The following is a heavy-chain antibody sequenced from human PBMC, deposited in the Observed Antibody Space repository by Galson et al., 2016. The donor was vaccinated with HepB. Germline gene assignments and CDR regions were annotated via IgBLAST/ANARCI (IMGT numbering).Heavy chain of an antibody. J-gene: IGHJ4*02. CDR3: AKNDILAGYSAFDY. CDR2: TSYDGSNK. D-gene: IGHD3-9*01. V-gene: IGHV3-30*18. CDR1: GFTFSSYG. Sequence: SLRLSCAASGFTFSSYGMHWVRQAPGKGLEWVAVTSYDGSNKYYADSVRGRFTISRDNSKNTLFLQMNSLRAEDTAVYYFAKNDILAGYSAFDYWGQGTLVTVSS.